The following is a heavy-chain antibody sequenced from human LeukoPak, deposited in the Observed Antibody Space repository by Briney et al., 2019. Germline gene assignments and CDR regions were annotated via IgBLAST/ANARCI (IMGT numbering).Heavy chain of an antibody. D-gene: IGHD2-21*01. V-gene: IGHV3-23*01. CDR3: AKGPYCRGSPCYWYLEF. CDR1: GLTFSNYA. J-gene: IGHJ2*01. Sequence: GGSLRLPCAASGLTFSNYAMSWVRQAPGKGLEWVSSITSNGGTTYYADSVKGRFTISRDNYKNTLYLQMNSLRVEDTSVYSCAKGPYCRGSPCYWYLEFWGRGTLVTVCS. CDR2: ITSNGGTT.